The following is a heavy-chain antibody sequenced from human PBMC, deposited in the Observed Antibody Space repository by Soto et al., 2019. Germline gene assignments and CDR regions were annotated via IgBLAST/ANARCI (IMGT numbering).Heavy chain of an antibody. D-gene: IGHD4-17*01. CDR3: ARLDYGDSAFDS. CDR1: GGSINSASYH. Sequence: SETLSLTCSVSGGSINSASYHWSWLRQHPGKGLEFIGYIFYTGSTYYNPSLETRVTISVDTSKNHVSLRLNAVTAADTAVYYCARLDYGDSAFDSWGRGTLVTVAS. V-gene: IGHV4-31*03. J-gene: IGHJ4*02. CDR2: IFYTGST.